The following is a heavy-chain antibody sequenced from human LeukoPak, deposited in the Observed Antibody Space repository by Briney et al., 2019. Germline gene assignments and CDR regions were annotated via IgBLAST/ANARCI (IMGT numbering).Heavy chain of an antibody. Sequence: SGTLSLTCTVSGGSISSSSYYWGWIRQPPGKGLEWIGSIYYSGSTYYNPSLKSRVTISVDTSKNQFSLKLSSVTAADTAVYYCATHPRKKYCGGDCADNWFDPWGQGTLVTVSS. J-gene: IGHJ5*02. CDR2: IYYSGST. CDR1: GGSISSSSYY. D-gene: IGHD2-21*01. V-gene: IGHV4-39*01. CDR3: ATHPRKKYCGGDCADNWFDP.